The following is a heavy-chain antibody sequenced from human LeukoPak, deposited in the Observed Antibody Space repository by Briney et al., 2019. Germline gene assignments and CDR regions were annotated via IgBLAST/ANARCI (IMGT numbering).Heavy chain of an antibody. J-gene: IGHJ4*02. CDR1: GLTFSAYW. V-gene: IGHV3-7*01. Sequence: GGSLRLSCAASGLTFSAYWGNWVRQAPGKGLEWVANIEQDGSEKNYVDSVKGRFTISRDNGENSLYLQMNSLRVEDTGVYYCVGGIGWLPDYWAQGTLVTVSS. D-gene: IGHD6-19*01. CDR2: IEQDGSEK. CDR3: VGGIGWLPDY.